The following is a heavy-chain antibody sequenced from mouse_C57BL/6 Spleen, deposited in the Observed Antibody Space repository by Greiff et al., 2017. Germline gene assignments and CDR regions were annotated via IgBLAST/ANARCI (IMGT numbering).Heavy chain of an antibody. CDR2: IDPSDSYT. J-gene: IGHJ4*01. CDR3: ARGGLRPGGYYAMDY. D-gene: IGHD2-4*01. Sequence: VQLQQPGAELVRPGTSVKLSCKASGYTFTSYWMHWVKQRPGQGLEWIGVIDPSDSYTNYNQKFKGKATLTVDTSSSTAYMQLSSLTSEDSAVYYCARGGLRPGGYYAMDYWGQGTSVTVSS. CDR1: GYTFTSYW. V-gene: IGHV1-59*01.